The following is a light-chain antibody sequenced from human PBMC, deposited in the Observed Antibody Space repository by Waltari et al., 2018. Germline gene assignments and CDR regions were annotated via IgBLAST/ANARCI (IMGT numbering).Light chain of an antibody. CDR3: QQYGTAPYT. CDR1: QTVSSSH. J-gene: IGKJ2*01. V-gene: IGKV3-20*01. Sequence: ELVLTQSPGTLFLSPGERATLPCRASQTVSSSHLAWYQQKPGQAPRLLIYGASSRATGIPDRFSGSGSGTDFTLTISRLDPEDSAVYYCQQYGTAPYTFGQGTKLEIK. CDR2: GAS.